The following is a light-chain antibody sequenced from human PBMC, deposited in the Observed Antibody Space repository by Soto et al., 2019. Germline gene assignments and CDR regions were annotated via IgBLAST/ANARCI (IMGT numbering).Light chain of an antibody. CDR2: GAS. J-gene: IGKJ1*01. CDR1: QSISSN. CDR3: KLYTKRLGA. Sequence: ASQSISSNLAWYQQKPGQAPRLLIYGASTRATDIPARFIGSGYGTEFTLTIRSRQSADPPVCSSKLYTKRLGAIAQGTKVDIK. V-gene: IGKV3-15*01.